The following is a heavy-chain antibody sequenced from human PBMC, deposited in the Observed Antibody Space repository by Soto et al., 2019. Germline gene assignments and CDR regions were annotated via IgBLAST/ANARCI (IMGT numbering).Heavy chain of an antibody. D-gene: IGHD4-17*01. CDR3: ARGSPTTVTLDY. Sequence: SETLSLTCTVSGGSISSGDYYWSWIRQPPGKGLEWIGYIYYSGSTYYNPSLKSRVTISVDTSKNQFSLKLSSVTAADTAVYYCARGSPTTVTLDYWGQGTLVTVSS. V-gene: IGHV4-30-4*01. J-gene: IGHJ4*02. CDR2: IYYSGST. CDR1: GGSISSGDYY.